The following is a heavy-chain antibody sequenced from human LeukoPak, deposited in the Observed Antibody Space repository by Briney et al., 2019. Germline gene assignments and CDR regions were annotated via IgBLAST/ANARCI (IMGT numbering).Heavy chain of an antibody. CDR3: ARDDEWLAGL. Sequence: GRSLRLSCAASGFTFSSYGMHWVRQAPGRGLEWVAVIWYDGSNKYYADSVKGRFTISRDNSKNTLYLQMNSLRAEDTAVYYCARDDEWLAGLWGQGTLVTVSS. CDR1: GFTFSSYG. CDR2: IWYDGSNK. V-gene: IGHV3-33*01. D-gene: IGHD6-19*01. J-gene: IGHJ4*02.